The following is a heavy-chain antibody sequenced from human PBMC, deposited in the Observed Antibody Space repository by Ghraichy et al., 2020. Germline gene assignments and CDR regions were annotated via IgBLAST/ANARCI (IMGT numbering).Heavy chain of an antibody. CDR1: GYSISSGYY. D-gene: IGHD6-19*01. CDR2: IYHSGST. CDR3: ARVESSGWRLDWFDP. J-gene: IGHJ5*02. V-gene: IGHV4-38-2*02. Sequence: SQTLSLTCSVSGYSISSGYYWGWIRQPPGKGLEWIGSIYHSGSTYYNPSLKSRVTISVDTSKNQFSLKLNSVTAADTAVYYCARVESSGWRLDWFDPWGQGTLVTVSS.